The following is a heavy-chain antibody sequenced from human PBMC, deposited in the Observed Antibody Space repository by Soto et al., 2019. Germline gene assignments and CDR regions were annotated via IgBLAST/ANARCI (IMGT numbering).Heavy chain of an antibody. J-gene: IGHJ5*02. V-gene: IGHV1-18*01. Sequence: ASVKVSCKATGYTFTSYGISWVRRAPGQGLPWMGWISAYNGNTNYAQKLQGRVTMTTDTSTSTAYMELRSLRSDDTAVYYCARVGVDYYDSSGSGNWFDPWGQGTLVTVSS. D-gene: IGHD3-22*01. CDR1: GYTFTSYG. CDR2: ISAYNGNT. CDR3: ARVGVDYYDSSGSGNWFDP.